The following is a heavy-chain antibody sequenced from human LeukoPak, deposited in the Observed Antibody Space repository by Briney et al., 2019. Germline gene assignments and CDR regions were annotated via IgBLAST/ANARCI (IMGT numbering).Heavy chain of an antibody. V-gene: IGHV3-30*03. CDR3: AREVDCSGGSCHSDYFDY. D-gene: IGHD2-15*01. CDR2: ISYGGSNK. Sequence: SGGSLRLSCAASGFTFSTYGMHWVRQAPGKGLEWVAVISYGGSNKYYADSVKGRFSISRDNSKNTLYLQMNSLRAEDTAVYYCAREVDCSGGSCHSDYFDYWGQGTLVTLSS. CDR1: GFTFSTYG. J-gene: IGHJ4*02.